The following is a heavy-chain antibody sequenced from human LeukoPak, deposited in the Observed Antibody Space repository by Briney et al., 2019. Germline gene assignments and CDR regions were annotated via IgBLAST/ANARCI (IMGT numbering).Heavy chain of an antibody. CDR2: INHSGST. J-gene: IGHJ3*02. V-gene: IGHV4-34*01. D-gene: IGHD3-10*01. CDR3: AREFGQPNDAFDI. CDR1: GGSFSGYY. Sequence: SETLSLTCAVYGGSFSGYYWSWIRQPPGKGLEWIGEINHSGSTNYNPSLKSRVTISVDTSKNQFSLKLSSVTAADTAVYYCAREFGQPNDAFDIWGQGTMVTVPS.